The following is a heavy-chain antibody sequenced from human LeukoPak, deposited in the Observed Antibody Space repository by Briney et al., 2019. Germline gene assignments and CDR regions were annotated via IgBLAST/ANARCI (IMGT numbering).Heavy chain of an antibody. J-gene: IGHJ3*02. V-gene: IGHV1-69*01. CDR2: IIPIFGTA. D-gene: IGHD3-10*01. CDR3: ARVLEWFGESRTYDAFDI. CDR1: GVTFSNDA. Sequence: GSSVKVSFKASGVTFSNDAISWVRQAPGQGLEWMGGIIPIFGTANYAQKFQGRVTITADESTSTAYMELSSLRSEDTAVYYCARVLEWFGESRTYDAFDIWGQGTMVTVST.